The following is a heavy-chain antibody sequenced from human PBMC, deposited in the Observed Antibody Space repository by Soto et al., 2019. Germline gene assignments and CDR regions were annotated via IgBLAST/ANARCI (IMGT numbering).Heavy chain of an antibody. CDR1: GFTFSSYG. CDR3: AKARYCSGGNCYVNPPGMGV. V-gene: IGHV3-30*18. Sequence: GGSLRLSCAASGFTFSSYGMHWVRQAPGKGLEWVAVISYDGSNKYYADSVKGRFTISRDNSKNALYLQMNSLRAEDTAVYYCAKARYCSGGNCYVNPPGMGVWGQGTTVTVSS. D-gene: IGHD2-15*01. CDR2: ISYDGSNK. J-gene: IGHJ6*02.